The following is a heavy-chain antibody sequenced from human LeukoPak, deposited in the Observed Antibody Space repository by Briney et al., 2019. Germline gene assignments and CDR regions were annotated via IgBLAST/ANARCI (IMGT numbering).Heavy chain of an antibody. CDR3: ARLRYVDDSSGYYYDY. CDR1: GGSISYYY. V-gene: IGHV4-4*07. J-gene: IGHJ4*02. CDR2: IYTSGRT. Sequence: SETLSLTCTVSGGSISYYYWNWIRQPAGKGLEWIGRIYTSGRTYYNPSLKSRVSMSVDTSKNQFSLKLSSVTAADTAVYYCARLRYVDDSSGYYYDYWGQGTLVTVSS. D-gene: IGHD3-22*01.